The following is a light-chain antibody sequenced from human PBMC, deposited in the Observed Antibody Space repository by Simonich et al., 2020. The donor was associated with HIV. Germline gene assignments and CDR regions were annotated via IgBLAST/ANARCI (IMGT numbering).Light chain of an antibody. CDR2: STS. V-gene: IGLV7-43*01. J-gene: IGLJ1*01. Sequence: QTVVTQEPSLTVSQGGTVTLTCPPSTGAVTSGYYPNWFQQKPGQEPRALIYSTSNKPSWTPARFSGSLLGGKAALTLSGVQPEDEAEYYCLLYYGGAQVFGTGTKVTVL. CDR3: LLYYGGAQV. CDR1: TGAVTSGYY.